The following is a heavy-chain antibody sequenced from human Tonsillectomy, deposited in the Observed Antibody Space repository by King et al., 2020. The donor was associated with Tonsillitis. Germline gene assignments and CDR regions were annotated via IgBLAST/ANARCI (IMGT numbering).Heavy chain of an antibody. CDR2: FDPEHGKT. CDR1: GYTLTDMS. Sequence: VQLVESGAEVKKPGASVKVSCKVSGYTLTDMSMHWVRQTPGKGLEWMGGFDPEHGKTIYAQKFQGRVTMTEDTSTDTAYMELSSLRSDDTPVYYCATNLEFIWGQGTTVTVSS. D-gene: IGHD3-3*01. V-gene: IGHV1-24*01. CDR3: ATNLEFI. J-gene: IGHJ6*02.